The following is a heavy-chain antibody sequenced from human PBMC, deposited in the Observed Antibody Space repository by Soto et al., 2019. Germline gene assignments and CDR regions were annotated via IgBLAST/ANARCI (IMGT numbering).Heavy chain of an antibody. CDR2: IWYDGSNT. J-gene: IGHJ5*02. V-gene: IGHV3-33*01. CDR3: ARDEAPSERGFSGFDH. D-gene: IGHD5-12*01. CDR1: GFTVNTFG. Sequence: QVQLEESGGGAVQPGTSLRLSCAASGFTVNTFGMHWVRQAPGKGLEWVAVIWYDGSNTYYAESVKGRFNISRDKSKNTLYLQMSSLRAEDMAVYYCARDEAPSERGFSGFDHWGQGTLVTVSS.